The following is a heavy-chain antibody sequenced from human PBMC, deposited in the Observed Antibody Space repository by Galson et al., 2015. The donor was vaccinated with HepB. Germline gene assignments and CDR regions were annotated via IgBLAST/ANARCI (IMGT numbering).Heavy chain of an antibody. V-gene: IGHV1-69*13. J-gene: IGHJ4*02. D-gene: IGHD3-22*01. Sequence: QSGAEVKKPGASVKVSCKASGGTFSSHTISWVRQAPGQGLEWMGGIIPMFGSGHYAQKLQDRVTITADESKSTTYMELGSLRSEDTAIYYCARQYDTSGYYAYWGQGTRVTVSS. CDR2: IIPMFGSG. CDR1: GGTFSSHT. CDR3: ARQYDTSGYYAY.